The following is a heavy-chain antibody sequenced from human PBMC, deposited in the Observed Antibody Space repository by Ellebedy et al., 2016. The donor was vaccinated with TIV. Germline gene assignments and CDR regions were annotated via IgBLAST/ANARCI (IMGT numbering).Heavy chain of an antibody. Sequence: PGGSLRLSCAASGFNFSSYAMSWVRQAPGKGLEWVSAIRGSGGSTYYADSVKGRFTTSRDNSKNTLYLQMNSLRAEDTAVYYCAKGDDSSGYYGSWYFDLWGRGTLVTVSS. D-gene: IGHD3-22*01. CDR2: IRGSGGST. J-gene: IGHJ2*01. V-gene: IGHV3-23*01. CDR3: AKGDDSSGYYGSWYFDL. CDR1: GFNFSSYA.